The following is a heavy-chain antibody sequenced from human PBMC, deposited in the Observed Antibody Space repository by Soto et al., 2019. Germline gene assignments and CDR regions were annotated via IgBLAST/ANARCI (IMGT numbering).Heavy chain of an antibody. D-gene: IGHD6-19*01. J-gene: IGHJ6*02. CDR3: ARGDSSGWYGSYYGMDV. CDR1: GFTFSSYG. V-gene: IGHV3-30*03. Sequence: GGSLRLSCAASGFTFSSYGMSWVRQAPGKGLEWVALISYDGGNKYYADSVKGRFTISRDNSKNTLYLQMNSLRAEDTAVYYCARGDSSGWYGSYYGMDVWGQGTTVTVSS. CDR2: ISYDGGNK.